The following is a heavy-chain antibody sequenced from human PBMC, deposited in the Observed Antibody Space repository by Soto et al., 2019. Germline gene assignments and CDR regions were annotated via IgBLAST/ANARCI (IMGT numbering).Heavy chain of an antibody. V-gene: IGHV4-31*03. J-gene: IGHJ4*02. CDR1: GGSISSGGYY. CDR3: ASSGGGNLDFDY. D-gene: IGHD2-15*01. CDR2: IYYSGST. Sequence: SGTLSLTCTVSGGSISSGGYYWSWIRQHPGKGLEWIGYIYYSGSTYYNPSLKSRVTISVDTSKNQFSLKLSSVTAADTAVYYCASSGGGNLDFDYWGQGTLVTVSS.